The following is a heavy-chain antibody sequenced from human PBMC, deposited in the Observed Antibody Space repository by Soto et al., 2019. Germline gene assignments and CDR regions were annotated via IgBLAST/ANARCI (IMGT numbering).Heavy chain of an antibody. Sequence: VGSLRLSGAASGFIFSSSWMTWVRQAPGKGLEWVANIKPDGSEVYYADSMKGRFTISRDNARNSLYLQMSSLRAEDTAVYYCARESLLKSIPIYRYFYYAMDVWGQGTTVTVSS. CDR3: ARESLLKSIPIYRYFYYAMDV. CDR2: IKPDGSEV. CDR1: GFIFSSSW. V-gene: IGHV3-7*03. J-gene: IGHJ6*01. D-gene: IGHD2-2*02.